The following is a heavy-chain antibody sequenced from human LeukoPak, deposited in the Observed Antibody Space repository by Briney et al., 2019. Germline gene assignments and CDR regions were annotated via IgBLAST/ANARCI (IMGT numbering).Heavy chain of an antibody. Sequence: GRSLRLSCAASGFPFSTYGIHWVRQAPGKGLEWVAVISYDGSNEKFADSVKGRFAISRDDSKDTVYLQMNSLRAEDTAVYYCAKSQYSDFYFDSWGQGTLVTVSS. V-gene: IGHV3-30*18. CDR3: AKSQYSDFYFDS. J-gene: IGHJ4*02. CDR2: ISYDGSNE. CDR1: GFPFSTYG. D-gene: IGHD4-11*01.